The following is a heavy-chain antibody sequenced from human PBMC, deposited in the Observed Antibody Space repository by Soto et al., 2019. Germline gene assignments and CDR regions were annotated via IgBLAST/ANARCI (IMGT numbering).Heavy chain of an antibody. D-gene: IGHD3-10*01. CDR3: AKDSEVRGSGLDY. Sequence: QVQLVESGGGVVQPGRSLRLSCAASGFTFSSYGMHWVRQAPGKGLEWVAVISYDGSNKYYADSVKGRFTISRDNSKNTLDLQMNSLRAEDTAVYYCAKDSEVRGSGLDYWGQGTLVTVSS. V-gene: IGHV3-30*18. J-gene: IGHJ4*02. CDR1: GFTFSSYG. CDR2: ISYDGSNK.